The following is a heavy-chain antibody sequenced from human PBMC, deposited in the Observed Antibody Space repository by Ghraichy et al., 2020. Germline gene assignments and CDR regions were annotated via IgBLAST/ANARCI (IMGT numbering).Heavy chain of an antibody. CDR2: INHSGST. CDR3: ARGWDRRWLQLGYFDY. J-gene: IGHJ4*02. D-gene: IGHD5-24*01. Sequence: SETLSLTCAVYGGSFSGYYWSWIRQPPGKGLEWIGEINHSGSTNYNPSLKSRVTISVDTSKNQFSLKLSSVTAADTAVYYCARGWDRRWLQLGYFDYWGQGTLVTVSS. CDR1: GGSFSGYY. V-gene: IGHV4-34*01.